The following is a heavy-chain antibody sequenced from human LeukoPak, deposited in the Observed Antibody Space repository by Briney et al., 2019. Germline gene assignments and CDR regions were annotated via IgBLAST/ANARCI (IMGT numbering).Heavy chain of an antibody. V-gene: IGHV4-59*01. CDR1: GGSISSYY. CDR3: ARDARLLLWFGELWSYYDY. CDR2: IYYSGST. Sequence: SETLSLTCTVSGGSISSYYWSWIRQPPGKGLEWIGYIYYSGSTNYNPSLKSRVTISVDTSKNQFSLKLSSVTAADTAVYYCARDARLLLWFGELWSYYDYWGQGTLVTVSS. D-gene: IGHD3-10*01. J-gene: IGHJ4*02.